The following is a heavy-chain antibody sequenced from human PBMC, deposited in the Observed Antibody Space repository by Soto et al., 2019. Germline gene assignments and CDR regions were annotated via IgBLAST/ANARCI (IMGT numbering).Heavy chain of an antibody. CDR2: INSDGSST. CDR1: GFTFSSYW. V-gene: IGHV3-74*02. D-gene: IGHD6-13*01. Sequence: EVQLVESGGGLVKPGGSLRLSCAASGFTFSSYWMHWVRQAPGKGLVWVSRINSDGSSTSYADSVKGRFTISRDNAKNTLYLQMNSLRAEDTAVYYCARGPYSSSWYAWFDPWGQGTLVTVSS. CDR3: ARGPYSSSWYAWFDP. J-gene: IGHJ5*02.